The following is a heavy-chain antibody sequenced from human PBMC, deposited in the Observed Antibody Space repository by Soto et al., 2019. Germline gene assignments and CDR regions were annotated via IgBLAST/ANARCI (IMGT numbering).Heavy chain of an antibody. D-gene: IGHD6-13*01. CDR2: INPSGGST. CDR3: ARDHPIAADNYYYGMDV. CDR1: GYTFTSYY. Sequence: QVQLVQSGAEVKKPGASVKVSCKASGYTFTSYYMHWVRQAPGQGLEWMGIINPSGGSTSYAQKFQGRVTMTRDTSTSTVYMELSSLRSEDTAVYYCARDHPIAADNYYYGMDVWGQGTTVTVSS. V-gene: IGHV1-46*01. J-gene: IGHJ6*02.